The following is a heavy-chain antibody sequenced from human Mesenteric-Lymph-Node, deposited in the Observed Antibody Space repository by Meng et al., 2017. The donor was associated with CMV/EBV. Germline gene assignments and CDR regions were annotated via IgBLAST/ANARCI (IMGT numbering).Heavy chain of an antibody. J-gene: IGHJ6*02. D-gene: IGHD6-13*01. CDR2: ITSTGSKT. V-gene: IGHV3-48*03. Sequence: GGSLRLSCAASGFIFSSYEVNWVRQAPGKGLEWVSHITSTGSKTYYADSVKGRFTISRDNAKNSLYLQMNSLRAEDTAVYYCARDVEEEYSSSWFHYYYYAMDVWGQGTTVTVSS. CDR1: GFIFSSYE. CDR3: ARDVEEEYSSSWFHYYYYAMDV.